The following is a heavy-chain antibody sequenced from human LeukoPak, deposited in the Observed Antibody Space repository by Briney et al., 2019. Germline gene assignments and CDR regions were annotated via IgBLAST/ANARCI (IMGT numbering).Heavy chain of an antibody. D-gene: IGHD3-22*01. J-gene: IGHJ4*02. Sequence: GASVKVSCKASGYTFTSYYMRWVRQAPGQGLEWMGIINPSGGSTSYAQKFQGRVTMTRDTSTSTVYMELSSLRSEDTAVYYCARDSPYYYDSSAGNFDYWGQGTLVTVSS. CDR2: INPSGGST. CDR1: GYTFTSYY. V-gene: IGHV1-46*01. CDR3: ARDSPYYYDSSAGNFDY.